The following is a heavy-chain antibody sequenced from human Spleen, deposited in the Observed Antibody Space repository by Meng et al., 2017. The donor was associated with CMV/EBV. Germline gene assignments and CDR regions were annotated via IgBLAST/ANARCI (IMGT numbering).Heavy chain of an antibody. J-gene: IGHJ4*02. D-gene: IGHD3-10*01. V-gene: IGHV1-2*02. CDR1: GYIFTGYY. CDR3: ARDGEGPITDRRIDY. CDR2: INPNSGRT. Sequence: QAQVVQSGAAGKKPGASVKVSCKASGYIFTGYYMRWVRPAPGQGLEWMGWINPNSGRTNYAQKFQGRVTMTRDTSISTAYMELSRLRSDDTAVYYCARDGEGPITDRRIDYWGQGTLVTVSS.